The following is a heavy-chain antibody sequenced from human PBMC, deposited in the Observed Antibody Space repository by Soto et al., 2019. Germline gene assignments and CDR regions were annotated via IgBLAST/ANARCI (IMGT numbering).Heavy chain of an antibody. CDR2: IYSSGST. CDR1: GGSITNSY. D-gene: IGHD3-10*01. CDR3: ARHSPPFYYGSGPWDV. J-gene: IGHJ6*02. V-gene: IGHV4-59*08. Sequence: QVQLQESGPGLVRPSETLSLTCTVSGGSITNSYWSWIRQSPGKGLEWIGYIYSSGSTNYNPSLKSRVTISVDTSKNQFSLKLSSLSAADTAVYYYARHSPPFYYGSGPWDVWGQGTTVTVSS.